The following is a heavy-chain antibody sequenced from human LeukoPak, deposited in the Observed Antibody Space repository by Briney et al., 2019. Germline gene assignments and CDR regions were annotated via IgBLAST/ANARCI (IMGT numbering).Heavy chain of an antibody. CDR2: MNPNSGNT. CDR3: ARAASRDILTGYYIRY. Sequence: ASVKVSCKASGYTFTSYDINWVRQATGQGLEWMGWMNPNSGNTGYAQKFQGRVTMTRNTSISTAYMELSSLRSEDTAVYYCARAASRDILTGYYIRYWGQGTLVTVPS. CDR1: GYTFTSYD. D-gene: IGHD3-9*01. V-gene: IGHV1-8*01. J-gene: IGHJ4*02.